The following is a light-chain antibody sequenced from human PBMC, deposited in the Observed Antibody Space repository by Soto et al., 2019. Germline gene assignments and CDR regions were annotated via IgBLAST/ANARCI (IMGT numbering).Light chain of an antibody. CDR1: RSDVGGYDY. V-gene: IGLV2-11*01. J-gene: IGLJ2*01. Sequence: QSALTQPRSVPGSPGQSVTISCTGTRSDVGGYDYVSWYQQYPGKAPKLMIYDVIKRPSGVPDRFSGSKSGNTASLTISGLQAEDEADYYCCSYAGSYNVVFGGGTKLTVL. CDR3: CSYAGSYNVV. CDR2: DVI.